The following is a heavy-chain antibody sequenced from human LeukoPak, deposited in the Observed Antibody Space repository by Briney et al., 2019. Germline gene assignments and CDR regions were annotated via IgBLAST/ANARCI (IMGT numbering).Heavy chain of an antibody. J-gene: IGHJ6*02. CDR1: GYRFTDYW. CDR2: IYPGDSDT. Sequence: GESLKISCKGSGYRFTDYWIGWVRQMPGKGLGWMVIIYPGDSDTRYSPSFQGQVTISADKSINTAHLQWSSLKASDTAMYYCARGAAGTTPDYYYFGLDVWGQGTTVRVSS. CDR3: ARGAAGTTPDYYYFGLDV. V-gene: IGHV5-51*01. D-gene: IGHD1-7*01.